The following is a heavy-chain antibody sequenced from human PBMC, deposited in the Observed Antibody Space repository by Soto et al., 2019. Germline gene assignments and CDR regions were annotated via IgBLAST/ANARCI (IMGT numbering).Heavy chain of an antibody. V-gene: IGHV4-59*12. J-gene: IGHJ2*01. Sequence: QVQLQESGPGLVKPSETLSLTCTVSGGSISSSYWSWIRQPPGKGLEWIGYIYYSGSTNYNPSLKSRDAISVAASKPHFSLKLSSVAAASIGVYYCSGGRGGYFDLWGRGTLVTVSS. CDR3: SGGRGGYFDL. D-gene: IGHD3-16*01. CDR1: GGSISSSY. CDR2: IYYSGST.